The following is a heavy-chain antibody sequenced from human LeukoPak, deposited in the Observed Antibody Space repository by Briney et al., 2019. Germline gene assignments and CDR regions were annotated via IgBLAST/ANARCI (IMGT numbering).Heavy chain of an antibody. CDR1: GFTVSSNC. D-gene: IGHD1-26*01. Sequence: PGGSLRLSCAASGFTVSSNCMSWVRQAPGKGLEWVSVIYSGGSTYYADSVKGRFTISRDISKNALYLQMNSLTTEDTAVYYCARALRYSGSYSHFDYWGQGTLVTVSS. V-gene: IGHV3-66*02. J-gene: IGHJ4*02. CDR2: IYSGGST. CDR3: ARALRYSGSYSHFDY.